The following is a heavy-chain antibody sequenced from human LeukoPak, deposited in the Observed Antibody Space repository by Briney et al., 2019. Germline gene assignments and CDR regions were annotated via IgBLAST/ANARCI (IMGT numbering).Heavy chain of an antibody. CDR3: ARVGGYDILTGYYPLPFDY. CDR2: IYHSGST. CDR1: GYSISSGYY. Sequence: PSETLSLTCAVSGYSISSGYYWVWIRQPPGKGLEWIGSIYHSGSTYYNPSLKGRVTISVDTSKNQFSLKLSSVTAADTAVYYCARVGGYDILTGYYPLPFDYWGQGTLVTVSS. V-gene: IGHV4-38-2*01. D-gene: IGHD3-9*01. J-gene: IGHJ4*02.